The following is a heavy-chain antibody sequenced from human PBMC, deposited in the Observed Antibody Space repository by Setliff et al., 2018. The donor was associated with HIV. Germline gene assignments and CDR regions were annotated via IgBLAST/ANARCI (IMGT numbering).Heavy chain of an antibody. Sequence: LGESLTISCKGSGYRFTSYWIGWVRQMPGKGLEWMGIIYPGDSDTRYSPSFQGQVTISADKSISIAYLQWSSLKASDTAMYYCARQSYCSSTSCYHDAFDIWGQGTMVTVS. CDR3: ARQSYCSSTSCYHDAFDI. D-gene: IGHD2-2*01. CDR2: IYPGDSDT. J-gene: IGHJ3*02. V-gene: IGHV5-51*01. CDR1: GYRFTSYW.